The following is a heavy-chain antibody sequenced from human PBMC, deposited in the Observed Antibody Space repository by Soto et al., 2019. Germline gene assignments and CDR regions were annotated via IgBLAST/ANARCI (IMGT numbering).Heavy chain of an antibody. CDR1: GFTVSSNY. J-gene: IGHJ3*02. D-gene: IGHD6-6*01. CDR3: ATSARQAHDAFDI. Sequence: GSLILSCAASGFTVSSNYMSWVRQAPGKGLEWVSVIYSGGSTYYADSVKGRFTISRDNSKNTLYLQMNSLRAEDTAVYYCATSARQAHDAFDIWGQGTMVTVSS. V-gene: IGHV3-66*01. CDR2: IYSGGST.